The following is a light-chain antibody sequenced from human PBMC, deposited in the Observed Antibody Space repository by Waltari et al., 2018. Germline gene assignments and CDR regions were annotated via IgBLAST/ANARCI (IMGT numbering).Light chain of an antibody. V-gene: IGLV3-1*01. CDR1: KLGDNY. J-gene: IGLJ2*01. CDR3: QAWDSSTVV. CDR2: QDS. Sequence: SYELTQPPSVSASPGPTASITCSGDKLGDNYACWYQQEPGQSPVLVIYQDSKRPSGIPERFSGSNSGNTATLTISGTQAMDEADYYCQAWDSSTVVFGGGTKLTVL.